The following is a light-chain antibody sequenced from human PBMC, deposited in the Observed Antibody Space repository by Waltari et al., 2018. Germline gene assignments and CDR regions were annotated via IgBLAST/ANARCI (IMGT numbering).Light chain of an antibody. J-gene: IGLJ2*01. Sequence: SSELTPDPAVSVALGHTVRITCQGARIRSTYAHWYQQRPGQAPILVLYGQDNRPSGIPDRFSGSTSGNTASLTITGAQAEDEADYYCLSRDTSSTRLFGGGTRLTV. V-gene: IGLV3-19*01. CDR3: LSRDTSSTRL. CDR2: GQD. CDR1: RIRSTY.